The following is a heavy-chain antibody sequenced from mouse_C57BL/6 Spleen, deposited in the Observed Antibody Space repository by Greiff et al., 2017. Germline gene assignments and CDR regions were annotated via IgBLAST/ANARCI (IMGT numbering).Heavy chain of an antibody. J-gene: IGHJ2*01. CDR3: TKGGPKLALFDY. V-gene: IGHV1-15*01. Sequence: QVQLKQSGAELVRPGASVTLSCKASGYTFTDYEMHWVKQTPVHGLEWIGAIDPATGGTAYNQKVKGKAILTADKSSSTAYMELRSLTSEDSAVYYCTKGGPKLALFDYWGQGTTLTVSS. D-gene: IGHD1-3*01. CDR1: GYTFTDYE. CDR2: IDPATGGT.